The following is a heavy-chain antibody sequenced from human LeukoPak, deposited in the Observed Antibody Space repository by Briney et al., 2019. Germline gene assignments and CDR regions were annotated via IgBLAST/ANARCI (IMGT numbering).Heavy chain of an antibody. J-gene: IGHJ6*02. CDR3: ARGPWGYCSGGSCYGVDYYYRMGA. V-gene: IGHV3-30*03. D-gene: IGHD2-15*01. CDR1: GFTFTNYT. CDR2: ISSDMM. Sequence: PGRSLRLSCAASGFTFTNYTTQRVRHSLGKGLEWVALISSDMMYYGDSVTGRFTISRDVTTYTADLQMGSLIAEDTAVYYCARGPWGYCSGGSCYGVDYYYRMGAWGQESTVTAS.